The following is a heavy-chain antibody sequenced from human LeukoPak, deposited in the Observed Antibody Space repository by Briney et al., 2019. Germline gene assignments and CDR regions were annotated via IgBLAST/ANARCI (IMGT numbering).Heavy chain of an antibody. CDR1: GYTFTSYG. Sequence: GASVKVSCKASGYTFTSYGISWVRQAPGQGLEWMGWISAYNGNTNYAQKLQGRVTMTTDTSTSTAYMELRSLRSDDTAVYYCARGPAITTFGVVIMGIDYWGQGTLVTVSS. J-gene: IGHJ4*02. CDR2: ISAYNGNT. V-gene: IGHV1-18*01. D-gene: IGHD3-3*01. CDR3: ARGPAITTFGVVIMGIDY.